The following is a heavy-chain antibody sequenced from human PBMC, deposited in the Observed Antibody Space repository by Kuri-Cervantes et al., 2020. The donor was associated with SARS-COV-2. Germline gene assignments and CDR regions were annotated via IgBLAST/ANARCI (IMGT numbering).Heavy chain of an antibody. Sequence: LSLTCAASGFNFSRTDMHWVRRAPGRGLEWVAVISNDGKNKKCIGSGKGRFTISRDNSQNTLYLRMTSLRSEDTAMYYCAKDRFGVHDFWGQGTLVTVSS. CDR1: GFNFSRTD. CDR3: AKDRFGVHDF. CDR2: ISNDGKNK. D-gene: IGHD2-8*01. J-gene: IGHJ4*02. V-gene: IGHV3-30*18.